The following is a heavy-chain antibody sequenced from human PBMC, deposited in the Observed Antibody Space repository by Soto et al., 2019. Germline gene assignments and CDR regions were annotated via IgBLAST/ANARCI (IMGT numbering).Heavy chain of an antibody. CDR1: GYSVSSSDYY. D-gene: IGHD2-15*01. V-gene: IGHV4-39*01. CDR3: APLTVSLSGPYGIHV. CDR2: MLYSGLT. J-gene: IGHJ6*02. Sequence: SETLSLTCSVSGYSVSSSDYYWAWIRQPPGKGLEWIGSMLYSGLTYYNPSLKSRVTLSVDTSKNQFSVRLNSVTASDSAVYYCAPLTVSLSGPYGIHVWGQGTTVTVSS.